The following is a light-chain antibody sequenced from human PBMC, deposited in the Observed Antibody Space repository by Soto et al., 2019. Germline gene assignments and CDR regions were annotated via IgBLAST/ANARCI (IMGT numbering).Light chain of an antibody. CDR1: SGHSNYA. CDR3: QTWGSGIVV. V-gene: IGLV4-69*01. J-gene: IGLJ2*01. CDR2: LNSDGSH. Sequence: SLGASVKLTCTLSSGHSNYAIAWHQQQSEKGPRYLMKLNSDGSHSKGDGIPDRFSGSSSGAERYLTISSLQSEDEADYYCQTWGSGIVVFGGGTKVTVL.